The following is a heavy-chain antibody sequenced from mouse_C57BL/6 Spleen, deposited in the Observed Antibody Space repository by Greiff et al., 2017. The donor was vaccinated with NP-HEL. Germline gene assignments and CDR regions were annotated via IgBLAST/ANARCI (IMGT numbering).Heavy chain of an antibody. J-gene: IGHJ4*01. CDR1: GFTFSDYG. CDR3: ASYSNYVDY. Sequence: DVQLVESGGGLVKPGGSLKLSCAASGFTFSDYGMHWVRQAPEQGLEWVAYISRGSSTIYYAATVKGRFTISRDHAKNTLFLQLTSLRSEDTAMYYCASYSNYVDYWGQGTSVTVSS. CDR2: ISRGSSTI. V-gene: IGHV5-17*01. D-gene: IGHD2-5*01.